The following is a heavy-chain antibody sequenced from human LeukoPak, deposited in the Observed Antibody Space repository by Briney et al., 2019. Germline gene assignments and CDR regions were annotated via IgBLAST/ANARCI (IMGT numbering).Heavy chain of an antibody. Sequence: ASVKVSCKASGYTFTGYYMHWVRQAPGQGLEWMGWINPNSGGTNYAQKFQGRVTMTRDTSISTAYMELSRLRSDDTAVYYCARGVVVVIKGTYYYYYMDVWGKGTTVTISS. CDR2: INPNSGGT. CDR3: ARGVVVVIKGTYYYYYMDV. CDR1: GYTFTGYY. V-gene: IGHV1-2*02. D-gene: IGHD3-22*01. J-gene: IGHJ6*03.